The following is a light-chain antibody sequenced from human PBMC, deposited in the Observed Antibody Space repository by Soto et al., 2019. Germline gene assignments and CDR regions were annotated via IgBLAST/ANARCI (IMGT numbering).Light chain of an antibody. CDR1: QSVNNNY. CDR3: QQYGSSSWT. CDR2: DAS. Sequence: VMSQSPATLSVSPGERATLSCRASQSVNNNYLAWYQQKPGQAPRLLIYDASSRATGIPDRFSGSGSGTDFTLTISRLEPEDFAVYYCQQYGSSSWTFGQGSKVDIK. V-gene: IGKV3-20*01. J-gene: IGKJ1*01.